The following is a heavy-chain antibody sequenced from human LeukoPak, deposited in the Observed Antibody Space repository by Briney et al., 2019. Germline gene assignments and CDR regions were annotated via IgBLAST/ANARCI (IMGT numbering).Heavy chain of an antibody. CDR2: IYSGGST. Sequence: GGSLRLSCAASGFTVSSNYMSWVRQAPGKGLEWVLVIYSGGSTYYADSVKGRFTISRDNSKNTLYLQMNSLRAEDTAVYYCARDWDILTGYSSDYWGQGTLVTVSS. V-gene: IGHV3-66*01. D-gene: IGHD3-9*01. J-gene: IGHJ4*02. CDR1: GFTVSSNY. CDR3: ARDWDILTGYSSDY.